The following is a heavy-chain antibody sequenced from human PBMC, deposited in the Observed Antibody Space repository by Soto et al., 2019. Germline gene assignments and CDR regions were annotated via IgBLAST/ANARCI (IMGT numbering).Heavy chain of an antibody. CDR1: GFIFSTYS. Sequence: EVQLVESGGGLVQPGGSLRLSCATYGFIFSTYSINWLRQAPGRGLEWISYINSRSTNIYYADSVKGRFTISRDNAKNSLYLQMNSLRAEDTAVYYCARVGCSGGSCYSWYYGMDVWGQGTTVTVSS. CDR3: ARVGCSGGSCYSWYYGMDV. D-gene: IGHD2-15*01. J-gene: IGHJ6*02. CDR2: INSRSTNI. V-gene: IGHV3-48*04.